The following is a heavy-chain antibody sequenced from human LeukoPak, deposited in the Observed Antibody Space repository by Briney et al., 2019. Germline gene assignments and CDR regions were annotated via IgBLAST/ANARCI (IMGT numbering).Heavy chain of an antibody. CDR2: IIPIFGTA. CDR3: ARAWELLHPLGY. J-gene: IGHJ4*02. D-gene: IGHD1-26*01. CDR1: GGTFSSYA. V-gene: IGHV1-69*13. Sequence: GASVKVSCKASGGTFSSYAISWVRQAPGRGLEWMGGIIPIFGTANYAQKFQGRVTITADESTSTAYMELSSLRSEDTAVYYCARAWELLHPLGYWGQGTLVTVSS.